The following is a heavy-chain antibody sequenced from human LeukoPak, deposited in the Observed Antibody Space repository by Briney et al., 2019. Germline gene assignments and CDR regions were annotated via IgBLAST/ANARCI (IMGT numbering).Heavy chain of an antibody. D-gene: IGHD2-15*01. CDR1: GGSISSYY. CDR2: IYYSGST. CDR3: ARTLGYCSGGSCSYYFDY. J-gene: IGHJ4*02. V-gene: IGHV4-59*12. Sequence: SETLSLTCTVSGGSISSYYWSWIRQPPGKGLEWIGYIYYSGSTNYNPSLKSRVTISVDTSKNQFSLKLSSVTAADTAVYYCARTLGYCSGGSCSYYFDYWGQGTLVTVSS.